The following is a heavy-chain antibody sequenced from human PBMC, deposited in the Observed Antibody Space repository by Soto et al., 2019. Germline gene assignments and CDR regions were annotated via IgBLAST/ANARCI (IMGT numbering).Heavy chain of an antibody. CDR1: GGSISVYQ. CDR3: ARVGSDSSGYRDY. Sequence: PSETLSLTCSISGGSISVYQWSWIRQPPGKGLEWIGYIYYSGSTNYNPSLKSRVTISLDTSKNQFSLKLSSVTAADTAVYYCARVGSDSSGYRDYWGQGTLVTVSS. J-gene: IGHJ4*02. CDR2: IYYSGST. D-gene: IGHD3-22*01. V-gene: IGHV4-59*08.